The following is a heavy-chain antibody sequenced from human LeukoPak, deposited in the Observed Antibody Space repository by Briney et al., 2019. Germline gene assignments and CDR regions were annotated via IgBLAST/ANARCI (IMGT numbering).Heavy chain of an antibody. V-gene: IGHV3-23*01. CDR3: SKSLGDIVVVAAAFDS. D-gene: IGHD2-15*01. CDR2: ISGSGDST. J-gene: IGHJ4*02. Sequence: GGSLRLSCVVSGFTFSPYTMTWVRQAPGKGLEWVSAISGSGDSTYYADSVKGRFTISRDNSKNTLYLKMNILRAEDTAVYYCSKSLGDIVVVAAAFDSWGQGALVTVSS. CDR1: GFTFSPYT.